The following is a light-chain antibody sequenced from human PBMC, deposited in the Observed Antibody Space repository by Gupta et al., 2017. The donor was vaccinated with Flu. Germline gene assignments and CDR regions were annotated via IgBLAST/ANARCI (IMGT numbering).Light chain of an antibody. CDR1: SSDFGAYNY. CDR2: EVS. CDR3: SSYTSSRARV. Sequence: QSALSQPASVSGSPGQSNTISCTGTSSDFGAYNYVSWYQQHPGKAPKLMIYEVSNRPSGVSNRFSGSKSGNTASLTVSGLQSEDEADYYCSSYTSSRARVFGTGTKVTVL. J-gene: IGLJ1*01. V-gene: IGLV2-14*01.